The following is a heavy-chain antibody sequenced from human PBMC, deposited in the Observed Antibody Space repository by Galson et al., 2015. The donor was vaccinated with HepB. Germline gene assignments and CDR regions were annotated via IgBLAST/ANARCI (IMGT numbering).Heavy chain of an antibody. V-gene: IGHV3-64*01. J-gene: IGHJ2*01. D-gene: IGHD3-22*01. CDR3: ARTYYDSTGFSKNWYFDL. CDR2: ISSNRGST. CDR1: GFTFKNYA. Sequence: SLRLSCAASGFTFKNYAMHWVRQAPGKGLEYVSTISSNRGSTYYANSVKGRFTISRDNSKNTLYLQMGSLRAEDMAVYYCARTYYDSTGFSKNWYFDLWGRGTLVTVSS.